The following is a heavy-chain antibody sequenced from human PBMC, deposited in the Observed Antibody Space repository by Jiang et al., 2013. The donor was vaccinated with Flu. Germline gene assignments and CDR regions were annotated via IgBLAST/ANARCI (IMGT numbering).Heavy chain of an antibody. D-gene: IGHD1-26*01. CDR1: GYTLTELS. Sequence: GAEVKKPGASVKVSCKVSGYTLTELSMHWVRQAPGKGLEWMGGFDPEDGETIYAQKFQGRVTMTEDTSTDTAYMELSSLRSEDTAVYYCATGLMGARRSDYYGMDVWGQGTTVTVSS. V-gene: IGHV1-24*01. CDR3: ATGLMGARRSDYYGMDV. CDR2: FDPEDGET. J-gene: IGHJ6*02.